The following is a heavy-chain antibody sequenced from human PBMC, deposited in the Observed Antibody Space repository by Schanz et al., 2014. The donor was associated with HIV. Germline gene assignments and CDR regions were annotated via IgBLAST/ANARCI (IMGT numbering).Heavy chain of an antibody. CDR3: ARGPQGEYYDFLTGYYFSSYFDY. D-gene: IGHD3-9*01. J-gene: IGHJ4*02. Sequence: QVQLQQWGAGLLNSSETLSLTCAVYGGSLSGYDWNWIRQSPGKGLEWIGEINHSGSTNYNPSLKRGVSMSVDASKRQFSLKLISVTAADTAVYYCARGPQGEYYDFLTGYYFSSYFDYWGQGTLVTVSS. CDR1: GGSLSGYD. CDR2: INHSGST. V-gene: IGHV4-34*01.